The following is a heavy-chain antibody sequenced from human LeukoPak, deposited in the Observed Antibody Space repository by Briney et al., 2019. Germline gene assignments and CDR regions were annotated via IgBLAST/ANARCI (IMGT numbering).Heavy chain of an antibody. CDR2: ISDTGTTI. J-gene: IGHJ6*02. D-gene: IGHD3-10*01. Sequence: GGSLRLSCAASGFTFSSYGMHWVRQAPGKGLEWVSYISDTGTTIYYADSVRGRFTISRDNPKNSLYLQMNSLRDEDTAVYYCAREDYNPPRAMDVWGQGTTVTVSS. V-gene: IGHV3-48*02. CDR3: AREDYNPPRAMDV. CDR1: GFTFSSYG.